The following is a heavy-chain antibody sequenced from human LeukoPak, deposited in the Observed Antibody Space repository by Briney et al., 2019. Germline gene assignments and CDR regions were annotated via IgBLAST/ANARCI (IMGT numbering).Heavy chain of an antibody. J-gene: IGHJ5*02. CDR2: IYHSGST. CDR1: GYSISSGYY. V-gene: IGHV4-38-2*02. D-gene: IGHD6-19*01. CDR3: ARRSSSGWSDNWFDP. Sequence: PSETLSLTCTVSGYSISSGYYWGWIRQPPGKGLEWIGSIYHSGSTYYNPSLKSRVTISVDTSKNQFSLKLSSVTAADTAVYYRARRSSSGWSDNWFDPWGQGTLVTVSS.